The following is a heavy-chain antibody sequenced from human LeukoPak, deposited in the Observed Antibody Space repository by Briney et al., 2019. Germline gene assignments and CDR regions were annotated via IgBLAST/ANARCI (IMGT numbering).Heavy chain of an antibody. CDR1: GFTFSSYG. Sequence: GGSLRLSCAASGFTFSSYGMHWVRQAPGKGLEWVAVIWYDGSNKYYADSVKGRFTISRDNSKNTLYLRMNSLRAEDTAMYFCAKASVAIPQYCNSWGQGTLVTVSS. D-gene: IGHD2-2*02. V-gene: IGHV3-33*06. CDR3: AKASVAIPQYCNS. J-gene: IGHJ5*02. CDR2: IWYDGSNK.